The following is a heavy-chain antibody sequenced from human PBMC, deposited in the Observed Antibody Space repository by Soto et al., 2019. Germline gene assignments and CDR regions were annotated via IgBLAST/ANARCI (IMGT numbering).Heavy chain of an antibody. Sequence: QVQLQESGPGLVKPSETLSLTCTVSGGSVSSISHYWSWIRQPPGKGLEWIGYIDFSGTTNYNPSLKSRVTISLDTSKNQFSLKLSSVTAADTAVYYCAREGYSYAYFDYWGQGTLVTVSS. CDR3: AREGYSYAYFDY. J-gene: IGHJ4*02. V-gene: IGHV4-61*01. CDR1: GGSVSSISHY. CDR2: IDFSGTT. D-gene: IGHD5-18*01.